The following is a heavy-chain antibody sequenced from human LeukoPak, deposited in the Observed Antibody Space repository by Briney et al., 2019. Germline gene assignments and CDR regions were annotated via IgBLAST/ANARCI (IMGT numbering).Heavy chain of an antibody. Sequence: PSETLSLTCAVYGGSFSGYYWSWIRQPPGKGLEWIGEINHSGSTNYDPSLKSRVTISVDTSKNQFSLKLSSVTAADTAVYYCAGGVRFYAVWGQGTLVTVSS. CDR1: GGSFSGYY. V-gene: IGHV4-34*01. CDR2: INHSGST. J-gene: IGHJ4*02. D-gene: IGHD3-3*01. CDR3: AGGVRFYAV.